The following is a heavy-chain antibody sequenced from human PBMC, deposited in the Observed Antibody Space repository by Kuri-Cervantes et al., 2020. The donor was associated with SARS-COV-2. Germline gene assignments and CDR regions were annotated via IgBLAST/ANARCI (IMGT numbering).Heavy chain of an antibody. Sequence: ASVKVSCKASGYTFTSYDINWVRQATGQGLEWMGWMNPNSGGTNYAQKFQGWVTMTRDTSISTAYMELSSLRSEDTAVYYCARVDSSSGWYVDYFDYWGQGTLVTVSS. J-gene: IGHJ4*02. CDR2: MNPNSGGT. D-gene: IGHD6-19*01. V-gene: IGHV1-2*04. CDR1: GYTFTSYD. CDR3: ARVDSSSGWYVDYFDY.